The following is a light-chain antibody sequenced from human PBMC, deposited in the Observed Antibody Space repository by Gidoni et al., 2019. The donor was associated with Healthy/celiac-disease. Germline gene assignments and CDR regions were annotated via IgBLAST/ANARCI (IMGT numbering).Light chain of an antibody. V-gene: IGKV3-15*01. CDR1: QSVSRN. Sequence: EIVTTQSPATLSVSPGERATLSCRASQSVSRNLAWYQQKPGQAPRLLIYGASTRATGIPARVSGSGSGTEFTLTISRLQSEDFAVYYCQQYNNWPQTFGQXTKVEIK. J-gene: IGKJ1*01. CDR2: GAS. CDR3: QQYNNWPQT.